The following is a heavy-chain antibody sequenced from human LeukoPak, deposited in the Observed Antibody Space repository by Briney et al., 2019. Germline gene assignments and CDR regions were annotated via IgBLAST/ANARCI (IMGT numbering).Heavy chain of an antibody. J-gene: IGHJ4*02. D-gene: IGHD5-24*01. Sequence: SETLSLTCTVSGGSITTYYWSWIRQPPGKGLEWIGYISYSRGTNYNPSLKSRVTISIDTSRNQFSLKLSSVTAADTAVFYCARHRYNFALDYWGQRTLVADSS. CDR2: ISYSRGT. V-gene: IGHV4-59*08. CDR1: GGSITTYY. CDR3: ARHRYNFALDY.